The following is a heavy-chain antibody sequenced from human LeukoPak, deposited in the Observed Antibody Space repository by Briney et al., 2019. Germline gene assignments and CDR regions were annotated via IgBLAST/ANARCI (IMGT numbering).Heavy chain of an antibody. CDR3: AASSYYYDSSGYYFDY. CDR2: INPNSGGT. J-gene: IGHJ4*02. Sequence: GASVKVSCKASGYTFTGYYMHWVRQAPGQGLEWMGWINPNSGGTNYAQKFQGRVTMTRDTSISTAYMELSRLRSDDTAVYYCAASSYYYDSSGYYFDYWGQGTLVTVSS. CDR1: GYTFTGYY. D-gene: IGHD3-22*01. V-gene: IGHV1-2*02.